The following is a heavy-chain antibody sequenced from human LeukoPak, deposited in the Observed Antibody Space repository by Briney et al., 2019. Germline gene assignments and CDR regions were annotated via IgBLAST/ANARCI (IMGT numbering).Heavy chain of an antibody. CDR1: GFTFGGYA. D-gene: IGHD4-23*01. J-gene: IGHJ5*02. V-gene: IGHV3-49*03. Sequence: GWSLRLSCTASGFTFGGYAISWFRQAPGKGLEWVGFIRSKAYGGTTEYAASVKGRFTISRDDSKSIAYLQMNSLKTEDTAVYYCTRGSYGGLTYWFDPWGQGTLVTVSS. CDR3: TRGSYGGLTYWFDP. CDR2: IRSKAYGGTT.